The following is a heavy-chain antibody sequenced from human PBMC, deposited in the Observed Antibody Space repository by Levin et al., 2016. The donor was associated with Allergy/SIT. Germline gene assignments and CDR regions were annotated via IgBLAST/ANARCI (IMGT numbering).Heavy chain of an antibody. J-gene: IGHJ4*02. CDR2: INHSGST. D-gene: IGHD3-3*01. Sequence: SETLSLTCAVYGGSFSGYYWSWIRQPPGKGLEWIGEINHSGSTNYNPSLKSRVTISVDTSKNQFSLKLSSVTAADTAVYYCARQYRKDYRFWSGYYTFDYWGQGTLVTVSS. V-gene: IGHV4-34*01. CDR1: GGSFSGYY. CDR3: ARQYRKDYRFWSGYYTFDY.